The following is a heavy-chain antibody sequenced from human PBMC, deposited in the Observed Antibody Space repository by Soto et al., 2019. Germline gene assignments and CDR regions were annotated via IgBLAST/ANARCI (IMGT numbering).Heavy chain of an antibody. CDR1: GFTFTTYD. CDR2: ITTTSRYI. CDR3: VSSGTAPMLRHNWFDP. D-gene: IGHD1-1*01. Sequence: VPLVESGGGLVKPGGSLRLSCAASGFTFTTYDMNWVRQAPGKGLEWVSSITTTSRYIYYADSVRGRFSISRDNAKNSLFLQMDSLRAADTAVYYCVSSGTAPMLRHNWFDPWGQGTLVTVSS. V-gene: IGHV3-21*01. J-gene: IGHJ5*02.